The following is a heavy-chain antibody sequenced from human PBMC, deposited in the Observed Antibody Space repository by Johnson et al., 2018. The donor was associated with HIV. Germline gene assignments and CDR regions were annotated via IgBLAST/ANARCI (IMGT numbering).Heavy chain of an antibody. CDR3: AREGAAAVPTDAFDI. CDR1: GFTFSSYA. J-gene: IGHJ3*02. CDR2: ISYDGSNK. D-gene: IGHD6-13*01. Sequence: QMLLVESGGGVVQPGRSLRLSCAASGFTFSSYAMHWVRQAPGKGLEWVAVISYDGSNKYYADSVKGRFTISRDNSKNTLYRQMNSLRAEDTAVDYCAREGAAAVPTDAFDIWGQGTMVTVSS. V-gene: IGHV3-30-3*01.